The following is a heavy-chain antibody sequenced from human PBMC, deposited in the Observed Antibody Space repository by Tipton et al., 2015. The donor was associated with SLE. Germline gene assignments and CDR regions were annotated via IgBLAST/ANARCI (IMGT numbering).Heavy chain of an antibody. CDR3: ARQVVYDTSGYYYFDS. CDR2: MSYSRNT. D-gene: IGHD3-22*01. V-gene: IGHV4-39*01. CDR1: GGSMSSSTYY. Sequence: TLSLTCTVSGGSMSSSTYYYWAWIRQPPGKGLEWIGSMSYSRNTYYNPSLKSRVTMSVDTSKSQFSLRLNSVTAADTAVYYCARQVVYDTSGYYYFDSWGQGTLVTVSS. J-gene: IGHJ4*02.